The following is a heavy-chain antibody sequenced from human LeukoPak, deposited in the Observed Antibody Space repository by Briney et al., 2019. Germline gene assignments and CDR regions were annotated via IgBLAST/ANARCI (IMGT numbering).Heavy chain of an antibody. CDR2: ISGSGGTT. Sequence: PGGSLRLSCAASGFTFSNYAMNWVRQAPGKGLEWVTGISGSGGTTYYADSVKGRFTISRDNSKNTLYLQMNSLRAEDTAVYYCVKDPDYQLLSRAAFDIWGQGTMVTVSS. CDR3: VKDPDYQLLSRAAFDI. J-gene: IGHJ3*02. D-gene: IGHD3-16*01. CDR1: GFTFSNYA. V-gene: IGHV3-23*01.